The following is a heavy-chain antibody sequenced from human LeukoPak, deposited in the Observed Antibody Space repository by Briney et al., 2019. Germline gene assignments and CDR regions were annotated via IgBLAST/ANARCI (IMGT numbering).Heavy chain of an antibody. Sequence: GESLRLSCAASGFTFSSHWMHWVRQAPGKGLLWVSRINSDGSNTNYADSVKGRFTISRDNANNTLYLQMDSLRAEDTAVYYCAREYSTSRYFDYWGQGTLVTVSS. CDR2: INSDGSNT. D-gene: IGHD6-6*01. CDR3: AREYSTSRYFDY. CDR1: GFTFSSHW. J-gene: IGHJ4*01. V-gene: IGHV3-74*01.